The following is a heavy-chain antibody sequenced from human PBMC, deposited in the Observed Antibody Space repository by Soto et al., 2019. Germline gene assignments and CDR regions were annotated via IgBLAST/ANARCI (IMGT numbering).Heavy chain of an antibody. D-gene: IGHD5-18*01. J-gene: IGHJ4*02. Sequence: QVQLVESGGGVVQPGRSLRLSCAASGFTFSSYGMHWVRQAPGKGLEWVAVIWYDGSNKYYADSVKGRFTISRDNSKNTLYLQMNSLSAEDTAVYYCARGRGYSYGYYFDYWGQGTLVTVSS. CDR1: GFTFSSYG. V-gene: IGHV3-33*01. CDR2: IWYDGSNK. CDR3: ARGRGYSYGYYFDY.